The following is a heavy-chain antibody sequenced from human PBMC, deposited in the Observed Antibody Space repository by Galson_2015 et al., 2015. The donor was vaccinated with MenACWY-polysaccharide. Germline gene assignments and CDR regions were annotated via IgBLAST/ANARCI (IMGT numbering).Heavy chain of an antibody. D-gene: IGHD5-24*01. J-gene: IGHJ5*02. CDR3: ARDLGDGYNCWFDP. V-gene: IGHV1-3*01. CDR1: GYTFTSYA. Sequence: SVKVSCKASGYTFTSYAMRWVRQAPGQRLEWMGWINAGNGNTKYSQKFRGRVTITRDTSASTAYMELSSLRSEDTAVYYCARDLGDGYNCWFDPWGQGTLVTVSS. CDR2: INAGNGNT.